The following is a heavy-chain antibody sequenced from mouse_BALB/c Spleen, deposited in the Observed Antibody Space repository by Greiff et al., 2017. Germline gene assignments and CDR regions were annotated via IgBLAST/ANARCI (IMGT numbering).Heavy chain of an antibody. J-gene: IGHJ4*01. CDR2: INPYNGDT. V-gene: IGHV1-20*02. CDR1: GYSFTGYF. D-gene: IGHD1-2*01. Sequence: EVQLQESGPELVKPGASVKISCKASGYSFTGYFMNWVMQSHGKSLEWIGRINPYNGDTFYNQKFKGKATLTVDKSSSTAHMELRSLASEDSAVYYCARKLRLREDYYAMDYWGQGTSVTVSS. CDR3: ARKLRLREDYYAMDY.